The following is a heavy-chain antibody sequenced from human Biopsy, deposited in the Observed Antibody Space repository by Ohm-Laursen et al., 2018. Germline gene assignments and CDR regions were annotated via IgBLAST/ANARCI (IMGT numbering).Heavy chain of an antibody. V-gene: IGHV3-9*01. J-gene: IGHJ4*02. D-gene: IGHD2-21*01. CDR3: ARLGELHGLWYFDF. Sequence: SLRLSCAASGFTFSDHYMEWVRQAPGKGLEWVSGISWNSGSINYAVSVQGRFTISRDNAKNSLYLQMNSLRVEDTALYFCARLGELHGLWYFDFWGQGALVTVSS. CDR1: GFTFSDHY. CDR2: ISWNSGSI.